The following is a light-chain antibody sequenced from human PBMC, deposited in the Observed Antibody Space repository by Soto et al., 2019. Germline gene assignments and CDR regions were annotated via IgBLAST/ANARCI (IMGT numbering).Light chain of an antibody. V-gene: IGLV1-47*01. CDR3: ALRDYSRGGIVV. J-gene: IGLJ2*01. CDR1: SPNIGSNS. Sequence: QSVLTQPPSASGPPGQRVTISCSGSSPNIGSNSVYWYQQFPGMAPKLLIYRDVQRPSGVPDRFSASKSGASASLAISGLRSEDDAIYYCALRDYSRGGIVVFGGGTKLTVL. CDR2: RDV.